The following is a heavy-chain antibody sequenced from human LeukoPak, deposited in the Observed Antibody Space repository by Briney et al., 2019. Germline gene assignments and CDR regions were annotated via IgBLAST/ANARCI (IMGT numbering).Heavy chain of an antibody. V-gene: IGHV4-4*07. Sequence: PSETLSLTCTVSGGSISSYYWSWIREPAGKGLEWIGRIYTSGSTIYNPSLKSRVTISVDTSKNQFSLKLSSVPAADTAVYYCARGATINNNWFDPWGQGTLVTVSS. D-gene: IGHD5-24*01. CDR1: GGSISSYY. J-gene: IGHJ5*02. CDR3: ARGATINNNWFDP. CDR2: IYTSGST.